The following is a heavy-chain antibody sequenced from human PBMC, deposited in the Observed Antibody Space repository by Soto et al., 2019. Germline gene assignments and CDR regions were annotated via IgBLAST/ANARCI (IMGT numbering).Heavy chain of an antibody. CDR3: ARAGSAARPQGRGMDV. D-gene: IGHD6-6*01. CDR2: ISAYNGNT. V-gene: IGHV1-18*04. CDR1: GYTFTSYG. J-gene: IGHJ6*02. Sequence: GASVKVSCKASGYTFTSYGISWVRQAPGQGLEWMGWISAYNGNTNYAEKLQGKVTITTDTSTSTAYMELRSLRSDDTAVYYCARAGSAARPQGRGMDVWGQGTTVNVSS.